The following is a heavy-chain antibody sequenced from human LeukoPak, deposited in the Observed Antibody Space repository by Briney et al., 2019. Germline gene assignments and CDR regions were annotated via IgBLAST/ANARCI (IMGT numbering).Heavy chain of an antibody. CDR3: ARVAVYCSGGSCYDY. D-gene: IGHD2-15*01. V-gene: IGHV3-21*01. J-gene: IGHJ4*02. CDR2: ISSSTSYI. CDR1: GFTFRIYR. Sequence: PGGSLRLSCAASGFTFRIYRMNWVRQAPGKGLEWVSSISSSTSYIYYADSVKGRFTISRDSAQNSLFLQMNSLTVEDTAVYYCARVAVYCSGGSCYDYWGQGTLVTVSS.